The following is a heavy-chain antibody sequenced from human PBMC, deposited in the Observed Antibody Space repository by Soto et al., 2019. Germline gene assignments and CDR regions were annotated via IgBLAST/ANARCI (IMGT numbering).Heavy chain of an antibody. D-gene: IGHD3-22*01. Sequence: GGSLRLSCAASGFTFSSYSMNWVRQAPGKGLEWVSSISSTSSYIYYADSVKGRFTISRDNAKNSLYLQMNSLRAEDTAVYYCARDRADYASSGYYYSFDYWGQGTLVTVSS. V-gene: IGHV3-21*01. CDR2: ISSTSSYI. CDR1: GFTFSSYS. CDR3: ARDRADYASSGYYYSFDY. J-gene: IGHJ4*02.